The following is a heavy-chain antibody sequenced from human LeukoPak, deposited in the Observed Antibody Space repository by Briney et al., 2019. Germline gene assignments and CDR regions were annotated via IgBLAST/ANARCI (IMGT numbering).Heavy chain of an antibody. D-gene: IGHD6-25*01. CDR1: GFTFSTYA. Sequence: GGSLRLSCSASGFTFSTYATSWVRQAPRKGLEWVSAISVGGGPPYYPDSVKGRFTITRDNSKNTLYLQMNSLRAEEAAVYFFAKNSGFCWQYFLDYWGQGTLVSVSS. CDR3: AKNSGFCWQYFLDY. CDR2: ISVGGGPP. J-gene: IGHJ4*02. V-gene: IGHV3-23*01.